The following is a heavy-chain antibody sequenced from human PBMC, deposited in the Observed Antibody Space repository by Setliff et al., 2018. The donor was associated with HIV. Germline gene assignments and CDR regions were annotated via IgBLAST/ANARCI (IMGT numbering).Heavy chain of an antibody. V-gene: IGHV3-33*01. CDR3: ASVLRYYGSGSYPFGY. J-gene: IGHJ4*02. CDR1: GFIFSDYG. D-gene: IGHD3-10*01. CDR2: IYNDGVNR. Sequence: PGGSLRLSCAAAGFIFSDYGIHWVRQAPGKGLEWVAVIYNDGVNRYFADPVEGRFTISRDNAKNSLYLQMTSLRAEDTAVYYCASVLRYYGSGSYPFGYWGQGTLVTVSS.